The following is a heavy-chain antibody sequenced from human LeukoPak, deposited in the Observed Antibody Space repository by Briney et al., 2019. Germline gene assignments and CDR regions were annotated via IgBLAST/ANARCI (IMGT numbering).Heavy chain of an antibody. D-gene: IGHD3-22*01. V-gene: IGHV1-46*01. CDR2: INPSGGST. Sequence: ASVKVSCKASGYTFTSYYMHWVRQAPGQGLEWMGIINPSGGSTSYAQKFQGRVTMTRNTSISTAYMELSSLRSEDTAVYYCARAYYDSSGYYYSLYYYMDVWGKGTTVTVSS. CDR3: ARAYYDSSGYYYSLYYYMDV. J-gene: IGHJ6*03. CDR1: GYTFTSYY.